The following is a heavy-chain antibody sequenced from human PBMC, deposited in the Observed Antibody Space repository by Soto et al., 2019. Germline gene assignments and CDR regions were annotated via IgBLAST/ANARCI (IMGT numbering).Heavy chain of an antibody. V-gene: IGHV3-11*01. J-gene: IGHJ4*02. CDR3: ARQLERRVGAASH. Sequence: QVQLAESGGGLGKSGGSLTLSCSTSGFFFTDYFMSWIRQAPGKGLEWVSYISPSGDVTHYADSVKGRFTISRDNTKNSLFLQMRSLRDDDTAVYYCARQLERRVGAASHWGQGTRVSVSS. CDR2: ISPSGDVT. D-gene: IGHD1-26*01. CDR1: GFFFTDYF.